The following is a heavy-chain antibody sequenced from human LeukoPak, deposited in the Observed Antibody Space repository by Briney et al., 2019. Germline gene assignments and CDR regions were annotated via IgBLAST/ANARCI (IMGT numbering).Heavy chain of an antibody. Sequence: PGGSLRLSCAASGFTFSSYWMSWVRQAPGKGLEWVANIKQDGSEKYYVDSVKGRFAISRDYSRNTVYLQMNSLRAEDTAVYYCARESGFGELFPYAFDIWGQGTVVTVSS. CDR2: IKQDGSEK. CDR1: GFTFSSYW. D-gene: IGHD3-10*01. V-gene: IGHV3-7*03. CDR3: ARESGFGELFPYAFDI. J-gene: IGHJ3*02.